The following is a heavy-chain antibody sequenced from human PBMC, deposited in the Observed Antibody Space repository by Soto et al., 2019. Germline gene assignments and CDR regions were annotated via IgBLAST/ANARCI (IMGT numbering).Heavy chain of an antibody. Sequence: GASVKVSFKASGYNFTSYGISWVRQAPGQGLEWMGWISAYNGNTNYAQKVQGRVTMTTDTSTSTAYMELRSLRSDDTAVYYCARARITMVRGVISSGSWFDPWGQGTLVT. D-gene: IGHD3-10*01. V-gene: IGHV1-18*01. J-gene: IGHJ5*02. CDR1: GYNFTSYG. CDR2: ISAYNGNT. CDR3: ARARITMVRGVISSGSWFDP.